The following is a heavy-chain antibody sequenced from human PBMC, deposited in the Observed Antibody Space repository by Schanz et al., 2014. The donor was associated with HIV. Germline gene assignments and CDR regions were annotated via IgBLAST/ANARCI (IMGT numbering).Heavy chain of an antibody. J-gene: IGHJ3*02. CDR2: ISAGVGTA. CDR3: AIRTPMISFGAFDT. D-gene: IGHD3-16*01. Sequence: EVQVVESGGGLVQPGGSLRLSCTTSGFIFSDHFMGWVRQAPGKGLEWVSTISAGVGTASYADSVKGRFTISRDNSKKMLFLQMNRLRAEDTAVYYCAIRTPMISFGAFDTWGRGTMVTVSS. CDR1: GFIFSDHF. V-gene: IGHV3-23*04.